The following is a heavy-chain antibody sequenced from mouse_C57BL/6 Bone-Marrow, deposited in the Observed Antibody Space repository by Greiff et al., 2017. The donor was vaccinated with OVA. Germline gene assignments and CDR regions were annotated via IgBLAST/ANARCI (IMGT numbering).Heavy chain of an antibody. Sequence: EVKVVESGGDLVKPGGSLKLSCAASGFTFSSYGMSWVRQTPDKRLEWVATISSGGSYTYYPDSLKGRFTISRDNAKNTLYLQMSSLKSEDTAMYYCASQDYYAMDYWGQGTSVTVSS. J-gene: IGHJ4*01. CDR2: ISSGGSYT. CDR1: GFTFSSYG. CDR3: ASQDYYAMDY. V-gene: IGHV5-6*01.